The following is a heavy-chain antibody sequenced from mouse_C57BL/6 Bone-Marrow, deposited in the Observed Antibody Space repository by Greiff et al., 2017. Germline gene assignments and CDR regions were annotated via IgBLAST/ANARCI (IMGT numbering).Heavy chain of an antibody. D-gene: IGHD2-2*01. CDR2: INYDGSST. J-gene: IGHJ1*03. Sequence: EVKLMESEGGLVQPGSSMKLSCTASGFTFSDYYMAWVRQVPEKGLEWVANINYDGSSTYYLDSLKSRFIISRDNAKNILYLQMSSLKSEDTATYYCARDEGLDWYFDVWGTWTTVTVSS. V-gene: IGHV5-16*01. CDR1: GFTFSDYY. CDR3: ARDEGLDWYFDV.